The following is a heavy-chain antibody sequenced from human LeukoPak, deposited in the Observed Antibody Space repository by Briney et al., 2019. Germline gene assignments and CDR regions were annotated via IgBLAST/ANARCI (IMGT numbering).Heavy chain of an antibody. V-gene: IGHV3-33*01. J-gene: IGHJ4*02. D-gene: IGHD3-22*01. Sequence: GGSLRLSCAASGFTFSRFGMHWVRHAPGKGLEWVAVIWYNGSNKYYADSVKGRFTISRDNSKDTLYLEMNSLRAEDTAVYYCARDYYYDSSGYWDYYFDYWGQRTLVSVSS. CDR3: ARDYYYDSSGYWDYYFDY. CDR2: IWYNGSNK. CDR1: GFTFSRFG.